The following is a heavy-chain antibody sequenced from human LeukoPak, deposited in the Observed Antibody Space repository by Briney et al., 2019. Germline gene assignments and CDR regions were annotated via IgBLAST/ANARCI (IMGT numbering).Heavy chain of an antibody. V-gene: IGHV4-59*08. CDR1: GGSISSYY. J-gene: IGHJ6*02. Sequence: KPSETLSLTCTVSGGSISSYYWSWIWQPPGKGLEWIGYIYYSGSTNYNPSLKSRVTISVDTSKNQFSLKLSSVTAADTAVYYCARQRPHYYYYGMDVWGQGTTVTVSS. CDR2: IYYSGST. CDR3: ARQRPHYYYYGMDV.